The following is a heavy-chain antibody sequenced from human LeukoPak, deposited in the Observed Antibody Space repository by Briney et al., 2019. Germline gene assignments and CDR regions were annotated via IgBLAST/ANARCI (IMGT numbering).Heavy chain of an antibody. J-gene: IGHJ6*02. CDR2: IYYSGST. CDR1: GGSFSGYY. CDR3: ARELVTSDYYYYGMDV. D-gene: IGHD5-18*01. Sequence: SETLSLTCAVYGGSFSGYYWSWIRQPPGKGLEWIGYIYYSGSTNYNPSLKSRVTISVDTSRNQFSLKLSSVTAADTAVYYCARELVTSDYYYYGMDVWGQGTTVTVSS. V-gene: IGHV4-59*01.